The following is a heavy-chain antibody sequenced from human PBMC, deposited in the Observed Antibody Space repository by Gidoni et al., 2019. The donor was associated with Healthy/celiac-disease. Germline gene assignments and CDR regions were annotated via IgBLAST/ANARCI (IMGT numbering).Heavy chain of an antibody. D-gene: IGHD2-2*02. CDR3: ARAAAPIGWFDP. J-gene: IGHJ5*02. V-gene: IGHV4-61*02. CDR2: IYTSGST. Sequence: QVQLQESGPGLVKPSQTLSLTCTVSGGSISSGSYYWSWIRQPAGKGLEWIGRIYTSGSTNYNPSLKSRVTISVDTSKNRFSLKLSSVTAADTAVYYCARAAAPIGWFDPWGQGTLVTVSS. CDR1: GGSISSGSYY.